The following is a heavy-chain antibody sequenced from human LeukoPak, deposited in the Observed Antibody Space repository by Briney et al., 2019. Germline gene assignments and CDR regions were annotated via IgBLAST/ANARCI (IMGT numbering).Heavy chain of an antibody. J-gene: IGHJ4*02. CDR2: IYYSGST. CDR3: ARHWITMIVRIDY. Sequence: SETLSLTCTVSGGSISSSSYYWGWIRQPPGKGLEWIGSIYYSGSTYYNPSLESRVTISVDTSKNQFSLKLSSVTAADTAVYYCARHWITMIVRIDYWGQGTLVTVSS. D-gene: IGHD3-22*01. V-gene: IGHV4-39*01. CDR1: GGSISSSSYY.